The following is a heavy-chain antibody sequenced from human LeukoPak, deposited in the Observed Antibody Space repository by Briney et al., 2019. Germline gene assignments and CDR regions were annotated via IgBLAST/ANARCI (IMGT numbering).Heavy chain of an antibody. CDR1: GSSISSYY. CDR3: ARLYYYDSTPLFDY. Sequence: PSETLSLTRTVSGSSISSYYWSWIRQPPGKGLEWIGYIYYSGSTNYNPSLKSRVTISVDTSKNQFSLKLSSVTAADTAVYYCARLYYYDSTPLFDYWGQGTLVTVSS. V-gene: IGHV4-59*08. J-gene: IGHJ4*02. CDR2: IYYSGST. D-gene: IGHD3-22*01.